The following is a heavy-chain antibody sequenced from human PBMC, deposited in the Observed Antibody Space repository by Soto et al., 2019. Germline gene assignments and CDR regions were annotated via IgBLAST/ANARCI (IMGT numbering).Heavy chain of an antibody. CDR1: GFTFSSRA. Sequence: EVQLVESGGGLVQPGGSLRLSCTASGFTFSSRAMNWVRQFPGRGLEWVSYISSSSSNIDYADSVKGRFTVSRDNAKTSLYLQMNTLRDEDTAVYYCASDRSLGSNWYYYLESWGQGTLVTVSS. CDR2: ISSSSSNI. V-gene: IGHV3-48*02. CDR3: ASDRSLGSNWYYYLES. D-gene: IGHD1-20*01. J-gene: IGHJ4*02.